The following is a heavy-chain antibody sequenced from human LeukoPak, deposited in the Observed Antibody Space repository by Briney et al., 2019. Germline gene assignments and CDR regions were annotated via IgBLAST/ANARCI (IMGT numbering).Heavy chain of an antibody. J-gene: IGHJ4*02. D-gene: IGHD3-10*01. Sequence: PGGSLRLSCAASGFTFDDYAMHWVRQAPGKGLEWVSGISWNSGSIGYADSVKGRFTISRDNAKNSLYLQMNSLRAEDTALYYCAKDQYGSGAFDYWGQGTLVTVSS. CDR2: ISWNSGSI. CDR1: GFTFDDYA. V-gene: IGHV3-9*01. CDR3: AKDQYGSGAFDY.